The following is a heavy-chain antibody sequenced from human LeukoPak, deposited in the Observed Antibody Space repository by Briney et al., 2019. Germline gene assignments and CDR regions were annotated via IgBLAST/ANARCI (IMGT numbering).Heavy chain of an antibody. Sequence: SVKVSCKASGGTFSSYAISWVRQAPGQGLEWMGGIIPIFGTANYAQKFQGRVTITADESTSTAYMELSSLRSEDTAVYYCARLSGRVVCSAGSCYIDSWGQGTLVTVSS. CDR3: ARLSGRVVCSAGSCYIDS. CDR1: GGTFSSYA. CDR2: IIPIFGTA. V-gene: IGHV1-69*13. J-gene: IGHJ4*02. D-gene: IGHD2-15*01.